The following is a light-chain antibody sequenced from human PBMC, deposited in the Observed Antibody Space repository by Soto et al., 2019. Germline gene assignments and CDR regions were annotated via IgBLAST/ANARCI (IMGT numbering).Light chain of an antibody. CDR1: QSVSSY. CDR3: QQRSNS. CDR2: DAS. Sequence: EIVLTQSPATLSLSPGERATLSCRASQSVSSYLAWYQQKPGQAPRLLIYDASTRATGIPARFSGSGSGTDFTLTISSLEPEAFAVYYCQQRSNSFGQGTRLEIK. V-gene: IGKV3-11*01. J-gene: IGKJ5*01.